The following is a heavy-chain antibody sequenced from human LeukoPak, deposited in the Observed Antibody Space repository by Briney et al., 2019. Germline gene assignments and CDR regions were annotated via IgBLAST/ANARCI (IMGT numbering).Heavy chain of an antibody. D-gene: IGHD3-22*01. CDR2: INWLGGSA. V-gene: IGHV3-20*04. CDR3: SKAINHYYDSSGYFEA. CDR1: GFTFSSYA. J-gene: IGHJ5*02. Sequence: GGSLRLSCAASGFTFSSYAMSWVRQAPGKGLEWVAGINWLGGSAGYADSVKGRFTLSRDNTKNSLYLQMNSLRVEDTAFYFCSKAINHYYDSSGYFEAWGQGTLVTVSS.